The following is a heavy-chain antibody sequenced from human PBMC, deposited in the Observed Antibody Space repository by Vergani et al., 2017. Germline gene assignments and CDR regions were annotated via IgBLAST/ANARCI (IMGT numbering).Heavy chain of an antibody. V-gene: IGHV4-59*01. D-gene: IGHD5-24*01. CDR1: GDSIRSDY. CDR2: IYHSGNT. Sequence: QVQLQESGPGLVKPSETLALTCTVSGDSIRSDYWNWIRQSPGKEPEWIGYIYHSGNTTYNPSLESRVTISIDTSKSLLSLTLRSVTEADSAMYFCARGRNWFDPWGQGTLATVSS. J-gene: IGHJ5*02. CDR3: ARGRNWFDP.